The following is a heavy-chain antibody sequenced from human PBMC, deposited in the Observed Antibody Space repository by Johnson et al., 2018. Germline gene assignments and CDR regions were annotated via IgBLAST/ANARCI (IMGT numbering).Heavy chain of an antibody. CDR2: ISNDGSTT. CDR1: GFTFSNYW. J-gene: IGHJ4*02. CDR3: ARGRPGNYLDY. Sequence: EVQLLESGGDLVQPGGSLRLSCAASGFTFSNYWMYWVRQAPGKGLVWVSRISNDGSTTTYADSGKGRFTISRDNAKSTLYLQMNSLRAEDTAVYSCARGRPGNYLDYWGQGTLVTVSS. V-gene: IGHV3-74*01.